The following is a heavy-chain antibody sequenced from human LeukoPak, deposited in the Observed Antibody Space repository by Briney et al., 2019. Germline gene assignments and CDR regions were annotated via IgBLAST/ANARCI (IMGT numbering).Heavy chain of an antibody. J-gene: IGHJ6*03. V-gene: IGHV4-39*01. CDR3: ARRAIFSPSMDV. Sequence: SETLSLTCTVSGGSISSSSYYWGWIRQPPGKGLEWIGSIYYSGSTYYNPSLKSRVTISVDTSKNQFSLKLSSVTAADTAVYYCARRAIFSPSMDVWGKGTTVTVSS. CDR1: GGSISSSSYY. CDR2: IYYSGST. D-gene: IGHD3-3*01.